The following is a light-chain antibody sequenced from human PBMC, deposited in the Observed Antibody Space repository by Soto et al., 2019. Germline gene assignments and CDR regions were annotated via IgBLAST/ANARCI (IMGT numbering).Light chain of an antibody. J-gene: IGKJ1*01. CDR2: DAS. Sequence: EIQMTQSPATLSASVGDSVTITCRASQSISHWLAWYQQKPGKAPKFLIYDASSLESGVPSRFSGSGSGTEFTLTISSLQPDDFATYYCQQYDSVLGTFGPGTKVDIK. CDR3: QQYDSVLGT. CDR1: QSISHW. V-gene: IGKV1-5*01.